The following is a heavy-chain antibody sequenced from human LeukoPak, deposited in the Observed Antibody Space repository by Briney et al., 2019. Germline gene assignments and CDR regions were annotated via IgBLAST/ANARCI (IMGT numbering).Heavy chain of an antibody. D-gene: IGHD1-26*01. CDR1: GFTFSSYW. CDR2: INSDGSST. J-gene: IGHJ4*02. V-gene: IGHV3-74*01. CDR3: ATPRGSGSYLAFDY. Sequence: QPGGSLRLSCAASGFTFSSYWMHWVRQAPGKGLVWVSRINSDGSSTSYADSVKGRFTISRDNAKNTLYLQMNSLSAEDTAVYYCATPRGSGSYLAFDYWGQGTLVTVSS.